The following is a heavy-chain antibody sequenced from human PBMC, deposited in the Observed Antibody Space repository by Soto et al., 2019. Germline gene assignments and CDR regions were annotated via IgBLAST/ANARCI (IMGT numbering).Heavy chain of an antibody. V-gene: IGHV3-30*18. CDR1: GFTFSSYG. CDR2: ISYDGSNK. Sequence: GGSLRLSCAASGFTFSSYGMHWVRQAPGKGLEWVAVISYDGSNKYYADSVKGRFTISRDNSKNTLYLQMNSLRAEDTAVYYCAKDPTLVGAIGFDYWGQGTQVTVSS. J-gene: IGHJ4*02. CDR3: AKDPTLVGAIGFDY. D-gene: IGHD1-26*01.